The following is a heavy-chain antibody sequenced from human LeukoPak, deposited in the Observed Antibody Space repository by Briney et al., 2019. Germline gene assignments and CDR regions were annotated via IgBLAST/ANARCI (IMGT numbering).Heavy chain of an antibody. CDR2: ISSSGSTI. J-gene: IGHJ3*02. CDR3: ARVLVTATSLTYDGFDM. D-gene: IGHD2-15*01. Sequence: GGSLRLSCAASGFTFSSYEMNWVRQAPGKGLEWVSYISSSGSTIYYADSVKGRFTISRDNAKNSLYLQMNSLRAEDTAVYYCARVLVTATSLTYDGFDMWGQGTMVTVSS. CDR1: GFTFSSYE. V-gene: IGHV3-48*03.